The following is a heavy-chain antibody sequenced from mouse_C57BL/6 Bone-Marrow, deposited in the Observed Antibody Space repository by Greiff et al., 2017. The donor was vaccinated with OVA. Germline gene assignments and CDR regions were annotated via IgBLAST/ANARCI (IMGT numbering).Heavy chain of an antibody. CDR1: GYTFTDYY. CDR2: IFPGSGST. Sequence: QVQLQQSGPELVKPGASVKISCKASGYTFTDYYINWVKQRPGQGLEWIGWIFPGSGSTYYNEKFKGKATLTVDKSSSTAYMLLSSLTSGDSAVDFCATYGYDEVGFAYWGQGTLVTVSA. V-gene: IGHV1-75*01. CDR3: ATYGYDEVGFAY. D-gene: IGHD2-2*01. J-gene: IGHJ3*01.